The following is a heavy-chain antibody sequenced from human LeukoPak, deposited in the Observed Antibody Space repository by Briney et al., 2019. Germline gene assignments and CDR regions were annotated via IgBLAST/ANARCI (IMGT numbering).Heavy chain of an antibody. CDR3: ARADRDYGSGSYYKDY. Sequence: ASVKVSCKASGYTFTGYYMHWVRQAPGQGLEWMGWINPNGGGTNYAQKFQGRVTITTDESTSTTYMELSSLRSEDTAVYYCARADRDYGSGSYYKDYWGQGTLVTVSS. D-gene: IGHD3-10*01. CDR1: GYTFTGYY. V-gene: IGHV1-2*02. CDR2: INPNGGGT. J-gene: IGHJ4*02.